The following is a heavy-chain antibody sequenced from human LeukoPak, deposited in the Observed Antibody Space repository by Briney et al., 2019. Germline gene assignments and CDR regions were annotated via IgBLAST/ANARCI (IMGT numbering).Heavy chain of an antibody. CDR2: ISSSSDTI. J-gene: IGHJ4*02. D-gene: IGHD4-11*01. CDR3: ARVQALEGYFDY. V-gene: IGHV3-48*01. CDR1: GFTFSSYS. Sequence: PGGSLRLSCAASGFTFSSYSMDWVRQAPGKGLEWVSYISSSSDTIYYADSVKGRFTISRDNAKRSLYLQMNSLRAEDTAVYYCARVQALEGYFDYWGQGTLVTVSS.